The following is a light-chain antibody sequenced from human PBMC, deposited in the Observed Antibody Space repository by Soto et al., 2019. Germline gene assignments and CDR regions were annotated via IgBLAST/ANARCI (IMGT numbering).Light chain of an antibody. V-gene: IGKV3-20*01. CDR3: QQYNIWPPWT. CDR1: QSVSSSY. CDR2: GAS. J-gene: IGKJ1*01. Sequence: EIVLTQSPGTLSLSPGERATLSCRASQSVSSSYLAWYQQKPGQAPRLLIYGASSRATGIPDRFSGSGSGTEFTLTISSLQSEDSAVYYCQQYNIWPPWTFGQGTKVDIK.